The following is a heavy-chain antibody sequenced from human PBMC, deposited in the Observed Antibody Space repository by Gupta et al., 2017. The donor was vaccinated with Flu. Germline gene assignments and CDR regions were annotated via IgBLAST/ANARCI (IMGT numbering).Heavy chain of an antibody. CDR3: ARDSGGWRSFDH. CDR1: GFIVSSHY. J-gene: IGHJ4*02. Sequence: EVQLVESGGGLVQPGGSLRLSCAASGFIVSSHYMTWVRQAPGKGLEWVSVIYSDGTTYYADSVKGRFTISRHYSKNTLYLKMNSLRREDTAVYYCARDSGGWRSFDHWGQGTLVTVSS. CDR2: IYSDGTT. V-gene: IGHV3-53*04. D-gene: IGHD2-15*01.